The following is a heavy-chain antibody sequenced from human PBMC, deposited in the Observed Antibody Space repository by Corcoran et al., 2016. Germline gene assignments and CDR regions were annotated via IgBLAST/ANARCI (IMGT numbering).Heavy chain of an antibody. V-gene: IGHV3-30*18. D-gene: IGHD2-2*01. CDR3: AKEDLGYCRSTTCYPYFDY. CDR2: ISFDGNNQ. CDR1: GFTFSDHG. J-gene: IGHJ4*02. Sequence: QVQLVESGGGVVQPGRSLRLSCAASGFTFSDHGIHWVRQAPGKGLDWVAVISFDGNNQYYAESVKGRFTISRANSKNTLYLQMNRLRVEDTAVYFCAKEDLGYCRSTTCYPYFDYWGQGTLVTVSS.